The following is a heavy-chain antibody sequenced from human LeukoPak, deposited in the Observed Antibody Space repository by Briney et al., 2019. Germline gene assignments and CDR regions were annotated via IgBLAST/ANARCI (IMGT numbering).Heavy chain of an antibody. CDR3: ATDRRSIVVVTGGDAFDI. J-gene: IGHJ3*02. Sequence: GASVKVSCKVSGYTFTDYYMHWVQQAPGKGLEWMGLVDPDDGETIYAEKFQGRVTITADTSTDTAYMELSSLRSEDTAVYYCATDRRSIVVVTGGDAFDIWGQGTMVTVSS. CDR2: VDPDDGET. D-gene: IGHD2-21*02. CDR1: GYTFTDYY. V-gene: IGHV1-69-2*01.